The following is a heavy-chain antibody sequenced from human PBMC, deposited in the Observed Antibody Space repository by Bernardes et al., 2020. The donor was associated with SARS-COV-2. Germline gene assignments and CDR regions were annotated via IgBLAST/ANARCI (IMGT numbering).Heavy chain of an antibody. Sequence: SETLSLTRSVSGGSVNNGSYYWAWIRQPPGKKLEWIGYIYFSGSANYSPSLKSRVTISVDTSKNQFSLNLRSVTAADTAVYYCARENYDFDGFDIWGQGTMVTVSS. V-gene: IGHV4-61*01. D-gene: IGHD3-3*01. CDR2: IYFSGSA. J-gene: IGHJ3*02. CDR3: ARENYDFDGFDI. CDR1: GGSVNNGSYY.